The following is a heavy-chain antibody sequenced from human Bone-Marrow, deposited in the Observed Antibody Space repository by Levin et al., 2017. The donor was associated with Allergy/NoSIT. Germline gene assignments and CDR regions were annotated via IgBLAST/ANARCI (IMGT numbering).Heavy chain of an antibody. CDR3: ARSYYYGSGSYPDAFDS. Sequence: SETLSLTCTVSGGSISSYYWSWIRQPPGKGLEWIGYIYYSGSTNYNPSLKSRVTISVDTSKNQFSLKLSSVTAADTAVYYCARSYYYGSGSYPDAFDSWGQGTMVTVSS. CDR2: IYYSGST. J-gene: IGHJ3*02. D-gene: IGHD3-10*01. CDR1: GGSISSYY. V-gene: IGHV4-59*08.